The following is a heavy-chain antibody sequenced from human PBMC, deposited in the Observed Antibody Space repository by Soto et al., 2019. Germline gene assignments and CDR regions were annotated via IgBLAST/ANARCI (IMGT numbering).Heavy chain of an antibody. D-gene: IGHD3-9*01. Sequence: SETLSLTCPLSGGSINTAGNYWDWVRHNPGKGWEWIAYIFYSETMYYNPSLECRLTMSLDKSKTQCSLRLSSVTAADTADYYCARSFFVLSTATVGHWFDPWGHGTLVTVSS. J-gene: IGHJ5*02. CDR2: IFYSETM. CDR3: ARSFFVLSTATVGHWFDP. CDR1: GGSINTAGNY. V-gene: IGHV4-31*03.